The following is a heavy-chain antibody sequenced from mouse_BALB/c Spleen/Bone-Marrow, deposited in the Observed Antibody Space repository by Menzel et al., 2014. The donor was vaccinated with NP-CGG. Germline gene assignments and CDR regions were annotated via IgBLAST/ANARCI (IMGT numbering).Heavy chain of an antibody. V-gene: IGHV5-4*02. Sequence: EVHLVESGGGLAKPGGSLKLSCAASGFTFSDYYMYWVRQTPEKRLEWVATISDGGTYTYYSDSVKGRFTISRDNARNNLYLQMSSLKSEDTAMYYCARDKGGYYVGGFAYWGQGTLVTVSA. J-gene: IGHJ3*01. CDR2: ISDGGTYT. CDR1: GFTFSDYY. D-gene: IGHD2-3*01. CDR3: ARDKGGYYVGGFAY.